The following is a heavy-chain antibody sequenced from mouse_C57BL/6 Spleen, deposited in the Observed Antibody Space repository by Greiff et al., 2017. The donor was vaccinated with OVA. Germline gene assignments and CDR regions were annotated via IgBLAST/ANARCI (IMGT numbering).Heavy chain of an antibody. V-gene: IGHV1-42*01. CDR2: INPSTGGT. CDR1: GYSFTGYY. Sequence: EVQLQQSGPELVKPGASVKISCKASGYSFTGYYMNWVKQSPEKSLEWIGEINPSTGGTTYNQKFKAKATLTVDKSSSTAYMQLKSLTSEDSAVYYCARSRGYDGGHYAMDYWGQGTSVTVSS. J-gene: IGHJ4*01. CDR3: ARSRGYDGGHYAMDY. D-gene: IGHD2-2*01.